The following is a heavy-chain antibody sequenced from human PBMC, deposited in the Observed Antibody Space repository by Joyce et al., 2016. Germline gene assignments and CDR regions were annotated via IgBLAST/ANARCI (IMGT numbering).Heavy chain of an antibody. CDR3: ARRGGYCSGGSCFADWYFDL. CDR1: GFSFSSYS. J-gene: IGHJ2*01. CDR2: IGRSSDNI. D-gene: IGHD2-15*01. V-gene: IGHV3-21*01. Sequence: EVQLVESGGGLVKPGGSLRLSCAASGFSFSSYSINCVRQAPGKGLEWVSSIGRSSDNIYYADSVKGRFTISRDNAKNSLYLQMNSLRAEDTAVYYCARRGGYCSGGSCFADWYFDLWGRGTLVTVSS.